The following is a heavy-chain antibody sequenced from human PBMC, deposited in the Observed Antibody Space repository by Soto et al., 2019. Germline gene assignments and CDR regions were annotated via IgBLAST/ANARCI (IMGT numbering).Heavy chain of an antibody. CDR2: IDPSDSYT. Sequence: GESLKISCKGSVYSFTSYSISWVRQMPGKGLEWMGRIDPSDSYTNYSPSFQGHVTISADKSISTAYLQWSSLKASDTAMYYCARGIAAAGTDYCMDVWRQGTTVTVSS. D-gene: IGHD6-13*01. CDR1: VYSFTSYS. V-gene: IGHV5-10-1*01. J-gene: IGHJ6*02. CDR3: ARGIAAAGTDYCMDV.